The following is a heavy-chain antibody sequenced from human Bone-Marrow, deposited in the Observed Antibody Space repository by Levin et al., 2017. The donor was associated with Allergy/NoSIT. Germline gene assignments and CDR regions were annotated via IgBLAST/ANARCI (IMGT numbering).Heavy chain of an antibody. CDR1: GFPFSTNS. CDR2: IRGDSTAI. V-gene: IGHV3-48*01. CDR3: ARDADFGSGSYPFDY. Sequence: GESLKISCAVSGFPFSTNSMNWVRQAPGKGLEWVSYIRGDSTAIFYADSVRGRFTISRDNAKNSVYLQMNSLRAEDTAVYYCARDADFGSGSYPFDYWGQGTLVTVSS. D-gene: IGHD3-10*01. J-gene: IGHJ4*02.